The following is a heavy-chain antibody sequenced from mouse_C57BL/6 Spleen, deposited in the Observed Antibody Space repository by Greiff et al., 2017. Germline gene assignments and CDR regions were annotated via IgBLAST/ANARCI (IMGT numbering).Heavy chain of an antibody. CDR1: GYTFTSYW. CDR3: ARGSYYDPMDY. Sequence: QVQLQQPGAELVKPGASVKMSCKASGYTFTSYWITWVKQRPGQGLEWIGDIYPGSGSTNYNEKFKSKATLTVDKPSSTAYMQLSSLTSEDSAVYYCARGSYYDPMDYWGQGTSVTVSS. CDR2: IYPGSGST. D-gene: IGHD2-4*01. J-gene: IGHJ4*01. V-gene: IGHV1-55*01.